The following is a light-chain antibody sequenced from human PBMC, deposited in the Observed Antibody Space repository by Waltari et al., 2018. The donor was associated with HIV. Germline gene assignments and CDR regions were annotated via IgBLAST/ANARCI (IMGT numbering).Light chain of an antibody. CDR2: WAF. Sequence: DIVMTQYPELQPVSLGARASINCNSSQSLLYTSNNKNFLAWYPQKPGPPPKLLIYWAFTRESGVPDRFSGSVSGTDFNLTISGLQADDVAIYYCQQYYTTPLTFGGGTKVEI. V-gene: IGKV4-1*01. CDR3: QQYYTTPLT. J-gene: IGKJ4*01. CDR1: QSLLYTSNNKNF.